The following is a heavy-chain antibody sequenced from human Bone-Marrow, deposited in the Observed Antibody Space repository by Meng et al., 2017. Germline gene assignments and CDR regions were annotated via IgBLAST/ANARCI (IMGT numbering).Heavy chain of an antibody. D-gene: IGHD1-26*01. CDR3: AGGIVGALY. J-gene: IGHJ4*02. Sequence: SETLSLTCAVYGGSFSGYYWSWIRQPPGKGLEWIGEINHSGSTYYNPSLKSRVTISVDTSKNQFSLKLSSVTAADTAVYYCAGGIVGALYWGQGTLVTVSS. CDR2: INHSGST. V-gene: IGHV4-34*01. CDR1: GGSFSGYY.